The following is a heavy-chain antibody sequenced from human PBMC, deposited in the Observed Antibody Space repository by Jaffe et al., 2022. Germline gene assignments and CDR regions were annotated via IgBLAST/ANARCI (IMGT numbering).Heavy chain of an antibody. CDR2: ISWDGGST. CDR3: AKDHSGSYSHYFDY. CDR1: GFTFDDYA. Sequence: EVQLVESGGVVVQPGGSLRLSCAASGFTFDDYAMHWVRQAPGKGLEWVSLISWDGGSTYYADSVKGRFTISRDNSKNSLYLQMNSLRAEDTALYYCAKDHSGSYSHYFDYWGQGTLVTVSS. V-gene: IGHV3-43D*04. D-gene: IGHD1-26*01. J-gene: IGHJ4*02.